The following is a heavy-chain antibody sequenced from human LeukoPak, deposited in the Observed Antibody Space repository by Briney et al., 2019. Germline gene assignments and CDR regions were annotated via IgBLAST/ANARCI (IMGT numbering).Heavy chain of an antibody. D-gene: IGHD3-22*01. V-gene: IGHV3-23*01. Sequence: PGGSLRLSCAASGFTFWNYAMSWVRQAPGKGLEWVSAISGIGHSTFYAESVKGRFTLSRDNSKNTLYLQMNSLRAEDTAVYYCAKDYPDRSGYFWYLDLWGRGTLVTVSS. CDR1: GFTFWNYA. CDR2: ISGIGHST. J-gene: IGHJ2*01. CDR3: AKDYPDRSGYFWYLDL.